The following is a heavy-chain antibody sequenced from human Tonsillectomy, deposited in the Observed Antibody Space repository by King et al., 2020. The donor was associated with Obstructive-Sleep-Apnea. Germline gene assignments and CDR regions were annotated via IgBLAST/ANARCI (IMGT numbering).Heavy chain of an antibody. Sequence: VQLQQWGAGLLKPSETLSLTCAVYGGSFSGYYWSWIRQPPGKGLEWIGEINHSGSTNYNPSLKSRVTISVDTSQNQFSLKLSSVTAADTAVYYCSRGRSYGSGSYSPDGNSGQGTLVTVSS. D-gene: IGHD3-10*01. CDR1: GGSFSGYY. J-gene: IGHJ4*02. V-gene: IGHV4-34*01. CDR2: INHSGST. CDR3: SRGRSYGSGSYSPDGN.